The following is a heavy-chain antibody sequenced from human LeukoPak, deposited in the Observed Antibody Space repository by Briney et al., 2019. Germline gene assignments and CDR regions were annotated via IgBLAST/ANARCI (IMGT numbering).Heavy chain of an antibody. Sequence: GGSLRLSCAASGFSLSCCGMHWVRQAPGKGLEWVAFTRYDGGNEYYADSVKGRFTISRDNAKNSLYLQMNSLRAEDTAVYYCAREYSGYDGGGFDYWGQGTLVTVSS. V-gene: IGHV3-30*02. CDR1: GFSLSCCG. J-gene: IGHJ4*02. CDR2: TRYDGGNE. D-gene: IGHD5-12*01. CDR3: AREYSGYDGGGFDY.